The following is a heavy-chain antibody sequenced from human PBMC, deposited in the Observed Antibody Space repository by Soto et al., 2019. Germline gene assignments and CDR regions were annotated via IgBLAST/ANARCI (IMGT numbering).Heavy chain of an antibody. CDR2: ISYDGSNK. CDR1: GFTFSSYA. V-gene: IGHV3-30-3*01. CDR3: ARDRGSKSYYYYGMDV. J-gene: IGHJ6*02. Sequence: QVQLVESGGGVVQPGRSLRLSCAASGFTFSSYAMHWVRQAPGKGLEWVAVISYDGSNKYYADSVKGRFTISRDNSKNTLYVQLNSLRAEDTAVYYCARDRGSKSYYYYGMDVWGQGTTVTLSS. D-gene: IGHD2-2*01.